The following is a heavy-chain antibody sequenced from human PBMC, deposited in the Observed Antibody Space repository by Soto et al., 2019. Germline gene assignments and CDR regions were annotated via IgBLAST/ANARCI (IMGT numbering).Heavy chain of an antibody. D-gene: IGHD2-21*01. Sequence: GGSLRLSCTDSGFSFNTYVMDWVRQAPGKGLEWVARILYDGSKEYYADPVKGRFTISRDNSKNTLYLQMDRLRVEDTAGYFCAKGLALMADHWGQGTPVTVSS. V-gene: IGHV3-30*18. CDR1: GFSFNTYV. J-gene: IGHJ4*02. CDR2: ILYDGSKE. CDR3: AKGLALMADH.